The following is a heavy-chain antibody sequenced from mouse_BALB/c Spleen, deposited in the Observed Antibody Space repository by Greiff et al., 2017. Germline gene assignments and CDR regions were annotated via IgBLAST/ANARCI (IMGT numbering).Heavy chain of an antibody. J-gene: IGHJ3*01. CDR1: GFSLTGYG. Sequence: VQLVESGPGLVAPSQSLSITCTVSGFSLTGYGVNWVRQPPGKGLEWLGMIWGDGSTDYNSALTSRLSISKDNSKSQVFLKMNSLQTDDTARYYCARDGGYDVDWFAYWGQGTLVTVSA. D-gene: IGHD2-14*01. CDR3: ARDGGYDVDWFAY. V-gene: IGHV2-6-7*01. CDR2: IWGDGST.